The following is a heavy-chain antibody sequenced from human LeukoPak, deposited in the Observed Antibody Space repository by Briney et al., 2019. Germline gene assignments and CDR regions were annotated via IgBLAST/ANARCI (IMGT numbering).Heavy chain of an antibody. CDR1: GFPFSSYS. V-gene: IGHV3-48*01. J-gene: IGHJ4*02. CDR2: ISASGSNI. D-gene: IGHD1-1*01. Sequence: GGSLRLPCAASGFPFSSYSMNWVRQAPGKGLEWVSYISASGSNIYYLDAVKGRFTVSRDNAMNSLFLQMNRPRAEDTAIYYCARVKGTYFDFWGQGTLVTVSS. CDR3: ARVKGTYFDF.